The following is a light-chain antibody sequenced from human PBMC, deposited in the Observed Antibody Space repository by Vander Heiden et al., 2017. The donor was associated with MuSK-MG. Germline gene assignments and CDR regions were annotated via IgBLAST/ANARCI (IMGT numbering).Light chain of an antibody. CDR2: DVS. J-gene: IGLJ1*01. Sequence: QSALTQPRSVSGSPGQSVTISCTGTSSDVGGYKYVSWYQQYPGKAPQLMTYDVSKRPSGVPDRFSGSKSGNTASLTISGLQAEDEADYYCCSYAGSPRGFVFGTGTKVSVL. CDR3: CSYAGSPRGFV. CDR1: SSDVGGYKY. V-gene: IGLV2-11*01.